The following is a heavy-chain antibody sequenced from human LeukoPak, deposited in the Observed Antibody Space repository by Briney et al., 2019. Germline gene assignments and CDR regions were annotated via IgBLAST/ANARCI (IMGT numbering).Heavy chain of an antibody. D-gene: IGHD3-10*01. CDR2: IKQDGSKT. Sequence: GGSLRLSCAAPGFTFSSYWMSWVRQAPGKGLEWVASIKQDGSKTYYVDSVKGRFTISRDNAKNSLYLQMNSLRAEDTAVYYCARKVRGVIITFDYRGQGTLVTVSS. J-gene: IGHJ4*02. CDR1: GFTFSSYW. CDR3: ARKVRGVIITFDY. V-gene: IGHV3-7*01.